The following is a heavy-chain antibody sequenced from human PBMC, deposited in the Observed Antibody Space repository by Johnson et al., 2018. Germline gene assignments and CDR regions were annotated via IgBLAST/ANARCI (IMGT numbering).Heavy chain of an antibody. D-gene: IGHD3-10*01. CDR3: ASFPMGGSDAFDI. CDR1: GGSISNSPYY. Sequence: QAQLVESGPGLVKPSEPLSLTCTVSGGSISNSPYYGGWLRQPPGKGLEWIGRIYYSGSTYYNPSLKSRVTISVDTSKNQFSVKLRSEPAADTAVYYCASFPMGGSDAFDIWGQGTMVTVSS. V-gene: IGHV4-39*01. CDR2: IYYSGST. J-gene: IGHJ3*02.